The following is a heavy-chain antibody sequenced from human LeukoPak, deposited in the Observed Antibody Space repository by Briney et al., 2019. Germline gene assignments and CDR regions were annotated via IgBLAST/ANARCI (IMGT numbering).Heavy chain of an antibody. J-gene: IGHJ5*02. D-gene: IGHD3-22*01. Sequence: PETLSLTCAVSGYSISSGYYWGWIRQPPWKGLEWIGSIYHSGSTYYNPSLKSRVTISVDTSKNQFSLKLSSVTAADTAVYYCARQPLYYYDSSGYSEFDPWGQGTLVTVSS. CDR1: GYSISSGYY. CDR2: IYHSGST. CDR3: ARQPLYYYDSSGYSEFDP. V-gene: IGHV4-38-2*01.